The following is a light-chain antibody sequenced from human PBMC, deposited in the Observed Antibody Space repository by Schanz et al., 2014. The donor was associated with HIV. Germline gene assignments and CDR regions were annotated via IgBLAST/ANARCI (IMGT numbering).Light chain of an antibody. CDR1: QSVSNN. J-gene: IGKJ4*01. CDR3: QQYGSSPLT. V-gene: IGKV3-20*01. CDR2: GAS. Sequence: EIEMTQSPATLSVSPGERATLSCRASQSVSNNLAWYQQRPGQAPRLLIYGASIRATGIPDRFSGSGSGTGFTLTISRLESEDFAVYYCQQYGSSPLTFGGGTNVEI.